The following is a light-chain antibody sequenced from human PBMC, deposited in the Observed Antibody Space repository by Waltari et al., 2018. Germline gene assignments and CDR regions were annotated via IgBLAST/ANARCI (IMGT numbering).Light chain of an antibody. CDR3: QNHERLPAT. CDR1: QSVNKY. Sequence: EVVLTQSPGTLSLSPGERATLPCRASQSVNKYLAWYQQRPGQAPRLLIYAASTGATGVPDRFSGSGFGTDFSLTISRLEPEDFAVYFCQNHERLPATFGQGTKVEIK. J-gene: IGKJ1*01. CDR2: AAS. V-gene: IGKV3-20*01.